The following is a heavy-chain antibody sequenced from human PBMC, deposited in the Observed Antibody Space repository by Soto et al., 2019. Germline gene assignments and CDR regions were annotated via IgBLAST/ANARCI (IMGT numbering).Heavy chain of an antibody. Sequence: SETLSLTCTVSGGSILNGGHYWTWIRQHPGKGLEWIGKIFFSGNTHYNPALKSRLTFSVDTTKNQFSLKLTSVTAADTAIYYCARDNYGGTLDFWGPGTLVTVSS. D-gene: IGHD4-17*01. CDR3: ARDNYGGTLDF. J-gene: IGHJ4*02. CDR1: GGSILNGGHY. CDR2: IFFSGNT. V-gene: IGHV4-31*03.